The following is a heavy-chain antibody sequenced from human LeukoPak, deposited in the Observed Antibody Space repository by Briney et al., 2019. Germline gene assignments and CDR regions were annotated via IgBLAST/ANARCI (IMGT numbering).Heavy chain of an antibody. CDR1: GYTFTSYD. V-gene: IGHV1-8*01. CDR3: ARMTTVTTWYFDL. Sequence: GASVKVSCKASGYTFTSYDIYWVRQATGQGLEWMGWMNPNSGNTGYAQKFQGRVTMTRNTSISTAYMELSSLRSEDTAVYYCARMTTVTTWYFDLWGRGTLVTVSS. CDR2: MNPNSGNT. D-gene: IGHD4-17*01. J-gene: IGHJ2*01.